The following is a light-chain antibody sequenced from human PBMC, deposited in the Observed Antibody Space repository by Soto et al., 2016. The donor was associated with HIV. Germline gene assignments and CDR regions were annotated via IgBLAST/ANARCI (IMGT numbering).Light chain of an antibody. CDR1: QSINKW. V-gene: IGKV1-5*03. CDR3: QQYNSYPWT. Sequence: DIRMTQSPSTLSASLGDRVTITCRASQSINKWLAWYQQKPAKAPNLLIYKASTSQSGVPSTFSGSGSGTEFTLIISSLQPDDFATYYCQQYNSYPWTFGQGTKVEIK. J-gene: IGKJ1*01. CDR2: KAS.